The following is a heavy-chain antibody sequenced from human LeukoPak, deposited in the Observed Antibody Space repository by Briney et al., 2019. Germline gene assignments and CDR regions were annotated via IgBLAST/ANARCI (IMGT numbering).Heavy chain of an antibody. Sequence: KSSETLSLTCIVSGDSINSLDLWSWVRQPPGKGLEWIGEMYLSGTTHSNPSVKSRVTISIDKSKNQFFLNLSSVTAADTAVYYCAGLVGRYSSGLYYYYFDYWGQGTLVTVSS. D-gene: IGHD3-22*01. CDR3: AGLVGRYSSGLYYYYFDY. CDR2: MYLSGTT. CDR1: GDSINSLDL. J-gene: IGHJ4*02. V-gene: IGHV4-4*02.